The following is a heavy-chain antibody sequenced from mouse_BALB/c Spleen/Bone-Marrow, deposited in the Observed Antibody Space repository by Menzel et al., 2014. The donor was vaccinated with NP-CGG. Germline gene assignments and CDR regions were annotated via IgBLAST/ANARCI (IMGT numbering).Heavy chain of an antibody. CDR2: INPDSSTI. CDR1: GFDFGRYW. D-gene: IGHD1-1*01. J-gene: IGHJ1*01. Sequence: EVQLVESGGGLVQPGGSLKLSCAASGFDFGRYWMSWVRQAPGKGLEWIGEINPDSSTINYTPSLKDKFIISRDNAKNTLYLQVTKVRSEDTALYYCARLNYYGNLFVWGAGTTVTVSS. V-gene: IGHV4-1*02. CDR3: ARLNYYGNLFV.